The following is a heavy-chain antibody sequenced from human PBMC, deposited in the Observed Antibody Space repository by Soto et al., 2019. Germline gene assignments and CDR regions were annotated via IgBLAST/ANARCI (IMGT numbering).Heavy chain of an antibody. V-gene: IGHV3-23*01. CDR3: AKDEVNGSGAPGAFDI. D-gene: IGHD3-10*01. J-gene: IGHJ3*02. Sequence: ETLRLSCAASGFTFSSYAMSWVRQAPGKGLEWVSAISGSGGSTYYADSVKGRFTISRDNSKNTLYLQMNSLRAEDTAVYYCAKDEVNGSGAPGAFDIWGQGTMVTVSS. CDR1: GFTFSSYA. CDR2: ISGSGGST.